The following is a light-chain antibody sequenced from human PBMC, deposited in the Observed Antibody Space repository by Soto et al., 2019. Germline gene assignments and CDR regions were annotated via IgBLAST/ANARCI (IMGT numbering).Light chain of an antibody. V-gene: IGKV2-28*01. Sequence: IVMTQSPLSLPVTPGEPASISCRSSQSLLHSNGYNYLDWYLQKPGQSPQLLIYLGSNRASGVPDRFSGSGSGTDFTLKISRVEAEDVGVYYCMQALQKGTFGQGTKVEI. CDR3: MQALQKGT. J-gene: IGKJ1*01. CDR1: QSLLHSNGYNY. CDR2: LGS.